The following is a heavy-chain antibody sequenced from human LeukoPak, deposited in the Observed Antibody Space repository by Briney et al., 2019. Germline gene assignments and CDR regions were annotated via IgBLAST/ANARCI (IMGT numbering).Heavy chain of an antibody. V-gene: IGHV1-24*01. J-gene: IGHJ4*02. CDR1: GYTLTELS. D-gene: IGHD3-10*01. CDR2: FDPEDGET. Sequence: ASVKVSCKVSGYTLTELSMHWVRQAPGKGLEWMGGFDPEDGETIYAQKFQGRVTMTEDASTDTAYMELSSLRSEDTAVYYCATGWLWFGELFQDYWGQGTLVTVSS. CDR3: ATGWLWFGELFQDY.